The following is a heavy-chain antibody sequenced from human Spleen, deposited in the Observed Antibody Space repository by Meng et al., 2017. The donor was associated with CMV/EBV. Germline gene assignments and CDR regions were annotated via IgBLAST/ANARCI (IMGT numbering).Heavy chain of an antibody. Sequence: GESLKISCGAAGFTFSGYWMSWVRQAPGKGLEWVSTISGSGGDTYFADSVKGRFTISRDNTKNTLYLQMNSLRADDTAVYYCAKGGQWLDFDFWGQGTLVTVSS. CDR1: GFTFSGYW. CDR3: AKGGQWLDFDF. V-gene: IGHV3-23*01. D-gene: IGHD6-19*01. CDR2: ISGSGGDT. J-gene: IGHJ4*02.